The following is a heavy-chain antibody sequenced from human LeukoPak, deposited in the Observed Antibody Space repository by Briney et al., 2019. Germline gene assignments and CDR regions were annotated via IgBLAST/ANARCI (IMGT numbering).Heavy chain of an antibody. D-gene: IGHD3-3*01. Sequence: GGSLRLSCAASGFTFSSYWMHWVRQAPGKGLVWVSRINSDGSSTTYADSVKGRFTISRDNAKNTLYLQMNTLRAEDTAVYYCGRSGAQYDFGGHGTLVTVSS. CDR1: GFTFSSYW. CDR3: GRSGAQYDF. V-gene: IGHV3-74*01. J-gene: IGHJ4*01. CDR2: INSDGSST.